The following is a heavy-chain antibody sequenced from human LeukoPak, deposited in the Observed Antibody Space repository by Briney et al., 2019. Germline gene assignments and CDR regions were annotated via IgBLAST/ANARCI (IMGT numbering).Heavy chain of an antibody. V-gene: IGHV3-30*18. CDR3: AKATFGGVIGSYYFDY. CDR1: GFTFSSYG. CDR2: ISYDGSNK. J-gene: IGHJ4*02. Sequence: SGGSLRLSCAASGFTFSSYGMHWVRQAPGKGLEWVAVISYDGSNKYYADSVKGRFTISRDNSKNTLYLQMNSLRAEDTAVYYCAKATFGGVIGSYYFDYLGQGTLVTVSS. D-gene: IGHD3-16*02.